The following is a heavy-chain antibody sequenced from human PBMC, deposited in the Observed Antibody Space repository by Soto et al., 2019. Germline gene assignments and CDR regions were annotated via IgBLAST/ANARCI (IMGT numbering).Heavy chain of an antibody. Sequence: PGESLKISCQGSGYNFASFWLGCVRQTPGKGLEWVGLSYPYESDTRYSPSFQGQVIMSVDKSINNAYLQWSSLKASDTAIYYCARLGSMGARLNYFDPWGQRTQFTVSS. V-gene: IGHV5-51*01. D-gene: IGHD3-16*01. CDR2: SYPYESDT. J-gene: IGHJ5*02. CDR1: GYNFASFW. CDR3: ARLGSMGARLNYFDP.